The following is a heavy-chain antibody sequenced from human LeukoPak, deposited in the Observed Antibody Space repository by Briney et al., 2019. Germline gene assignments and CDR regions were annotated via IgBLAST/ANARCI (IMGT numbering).Heavy chain of an antibody. CDR3: TRPRTHNWNYKDH. D-gene: IGHD1-7*01. Sequence: GGSLRLSCAVSGLIFNVSAIHWVRQASGKGLEWVGRIRIKPNAYATGYTAAVKGRFTMSRDDSKNTAYLEMNSLKIEDTAVYYCTRPRTHNWNYKDHWGQGTLVTVSS. V-gene: IGHV3-73*01. J-gene: IGHJ4*02. CDR2: IRIKPNAYAT. CDR1: GLIFNVSA.